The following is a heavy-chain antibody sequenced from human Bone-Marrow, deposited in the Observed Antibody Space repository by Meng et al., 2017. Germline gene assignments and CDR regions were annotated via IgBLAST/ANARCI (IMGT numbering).Heavy chain of an antibody. CDR1: GFTFSSYW. Sequence: GGSLRLSCAASGFTFSSYWMSWVRQAPGKGLEWVANIKQDGSEKYYVDSVKGRFTISRDNAKNSLYLQMNSLRAEDTAVYYCASRRGRGYCSGGSCYTIYYYYGMDVWGQGTMVTVSS. CDR3: ASRRGRGYCSGGSCYTIYYYYGMDV. V-gene: IGHV3-7*01. J-gene: IGHJ6*02. CDR2: IKQDGSEK. D-gene: IGHD2-15*01.